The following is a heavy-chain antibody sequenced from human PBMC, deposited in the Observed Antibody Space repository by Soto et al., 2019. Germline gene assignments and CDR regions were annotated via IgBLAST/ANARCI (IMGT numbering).Heavy chain of an antibody. Sequence: GGSLRLSCAASGFIFSSYGMHWVRQAPGKGLEWVAVIWYDGSNKYYADSVKGRFTISRDNSKNTLYLQMNSLRAEDTAVYYCARDRRGDIVVVPAPTYVMDVWGQGTTVTVSS. CDR1: GFIFSSYG. J-gene: IGHJ6*02. V-gene: IGHV3-33*01. D-gene: IGHD2-2*01. CDR3: ARDRRGDIVVVPAPTYVMDV. CDR2: IWYDGSNK.